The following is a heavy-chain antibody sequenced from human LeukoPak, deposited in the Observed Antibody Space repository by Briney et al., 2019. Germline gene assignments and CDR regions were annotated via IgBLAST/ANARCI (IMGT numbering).Heavy chain of an antibody. J-gene: IGHJ4*02. CDR2: INPNSGGT. CDR3: ARDQTVGGYPGASFDY. Sequence: GASVKVSCKASGYTFTGYYMHWVRQAPGQGLEWMGWINPNSGGTNYAQKFQGRVTMTRDTSISTAYMELSRLRSDDTAVYYCARDQTVGGYPGASFDYWGQGTLVTVSS. D-gene: IGHD3-22*01. V-gene: IGHV1-2*02. CDR1: GYTFTGYY.